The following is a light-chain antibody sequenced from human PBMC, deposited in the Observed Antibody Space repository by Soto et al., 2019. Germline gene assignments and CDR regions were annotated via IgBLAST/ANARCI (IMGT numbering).Light chain of an antibody. J-gene: IGKJ2*01. CDR3: QQYNRFSGT. CDR1: QSISSW. V-gene: IGKV1-5*03. CDR2: KAS. Sequence: DIQMTQSPSTLSASVGDRVTITCRASQSISSWLAWYQQKPGKAPKLLIYKASSLESGVPSRFSGSGSGTEFTLTISSLQPDDFATYYCQQYNRFSGTFGQGTKPESK.